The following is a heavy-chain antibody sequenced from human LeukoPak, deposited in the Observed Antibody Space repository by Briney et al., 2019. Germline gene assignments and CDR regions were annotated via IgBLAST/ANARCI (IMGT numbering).Heavy chain of an antibody. CDR2: IYPGDSDT. CDR3: ARGGGGYYDFWSGYYKRPLDAFDI. Sequence: GESLKISCKGSGYSFTSYWIGWVRQMPGKGLEWMGIIYPGDSDTRYSPSFQSQVTISADKSISTAYLQWSSLKASDTAMYYCARGGGGYYDFWSGYYKRPLDAFDIWGQGTMVTVSS. V-gene: IGHV5-51*01. CDR1: GYSFTSYW. D-gene: IGHD3-3*01. J-gene: IGHJ3*02.